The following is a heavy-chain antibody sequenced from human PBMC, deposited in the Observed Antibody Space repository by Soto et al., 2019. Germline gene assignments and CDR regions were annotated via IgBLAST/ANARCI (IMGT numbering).Heavy chain of an antibody. D-gene: IGHD3-3*01. CDR2: ISGSGGST. J-gene: IGHJ4*02. Sequence: RLSCAASGFTFSSYAMSWVRQAPGKGLEWVSAISGSGGSTYYADSVKGRFTISRDNSKNTLYLQMNSLRAEDTAVYYCAKGSPPWSGPPQPFDYWGQGTLVTVSS. CDR3: AKGSPPWSGPPQPFDY. V-gene: IGHV3-23*01. CDR1: GFTFSSYA.